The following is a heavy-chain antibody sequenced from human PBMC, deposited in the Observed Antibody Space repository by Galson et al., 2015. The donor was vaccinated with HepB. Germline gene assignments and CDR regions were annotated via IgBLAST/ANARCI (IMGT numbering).Heavy chain of an antibody. V-gene: IGHV4-59*01. CDR3: ARGEGSGSYYGWFDP. CDR1: GGSISSYY. J-gene: IGHJ5*02. Sequence: SETLSLTCTVSGGSISSYYWSWIRQPPGKGLEWIGYIYYSGSTNYNPSLKSRVTISVDTSKNQFSLKLSSVTAADTAVYYCARGEGSGSYYGWFDPWGQGTLVTVSS. CDR2: IYYSGST. D-gene: IGHD1-26*01.